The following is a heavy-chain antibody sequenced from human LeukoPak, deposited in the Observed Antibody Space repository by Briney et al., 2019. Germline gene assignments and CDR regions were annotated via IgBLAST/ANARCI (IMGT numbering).Heavy chain of an antibody. CDR1: GGSFSGYY. J-gene: IGHJ6*02. D-gene: IGHD3-10*01. CDR3: ARGRVGTMVRGISYYYATDL. CDR2: INHRGST. Sequence: PSETLSLTCAVYGGSFSGYYWSWIRQPPGKGLEWIGEINHRGSTNYNPSLKSRVTISVDTSKNQLSLKLSSVTASATAVYYCARGRVGTMVRGISYYYATDLWGQGTTVTVSS. V-gene: IGHV4-34*01.